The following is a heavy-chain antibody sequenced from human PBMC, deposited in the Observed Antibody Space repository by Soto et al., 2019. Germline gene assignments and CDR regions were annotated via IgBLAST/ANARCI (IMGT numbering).Heavy chain of an antibody. CDR2: IYYSGST. V-gene: IGHV4-59*08. Sequence: QVQLQESGPGLVKPSETLSLTCTVSGGSISSYYWSWIRQPPGKGLEWIGYIYYSGSTNYNPSLKSQVTISVGTSKNQVSQKLNYVTAADTAVYYCARHHTAAPPSNWFDPWGQGTLVTVSS. CDR3: ARHHTAAPPSNWFDP. J-gene: IGHJ5*02. CDR1: GGSISSYY. D-gene: IGHD6-6*01.